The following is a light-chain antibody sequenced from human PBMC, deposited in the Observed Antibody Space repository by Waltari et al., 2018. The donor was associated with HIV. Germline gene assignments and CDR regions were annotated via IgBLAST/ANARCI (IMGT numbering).Light chain of an antibody. J-gene: IGLJ1*01. Sequence: QSALTQPPSVSGSPGQSVTISCSGTSSDVGFFNLVSWYHQPPGTAPKLIIYEVSNRPSGVPDRFSGSKSGNTASLTISGLQAEDEAVYHCSSYTTSNTFVFGTGTLVTVL. CDR3: SSYTTSNTFV. CDR2: EVS. V-gene: IGLV2-18*02. CDR1: SSDVGFFNL.